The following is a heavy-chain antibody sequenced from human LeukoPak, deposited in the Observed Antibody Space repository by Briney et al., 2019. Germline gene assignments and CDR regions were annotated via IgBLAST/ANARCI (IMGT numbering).Heavy chain of an antibody. D-gene: IGHD3-3*01. CDR3: AKDGFHYDFWSVYPCYFDY. CDR1: GFTFSSYA. V-gene: IGHV3-23*01. J-gene: IGHJ4*02. Sequence: GGSLRLSCAASGFTFSSYAMSWVRQAPGKGLEWVSAISGSGGSTYYADSVKGRFTISRDNSKNTLYLQMNSLRAEDTAVYYCAKDGFHYDFWSVYPCYFDYWGQGTLVTVSS. CDR2: ISGSGGST.